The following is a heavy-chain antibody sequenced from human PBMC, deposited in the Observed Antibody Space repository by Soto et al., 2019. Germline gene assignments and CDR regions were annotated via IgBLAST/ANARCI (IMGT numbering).Heavy chain of an antibody. CDR3: ARRVGQQLVHWFAP. J-gene: IGHJ5*02. V-gene: IGHV4-59*07. CDR1: VCTISTHY. Sequence: AYSQCQTAITAVCTISTHYWSRIRQPPGKGLEWIGYIYYSGSTNYNPSLKSRVTISVDTSKNQFSLKLSSVTAADTAVYYCARRVGQQLVHWFAPWGQGTLVTVS. CDR2: IYYSGST. D-gene: IGHD6-13*01.